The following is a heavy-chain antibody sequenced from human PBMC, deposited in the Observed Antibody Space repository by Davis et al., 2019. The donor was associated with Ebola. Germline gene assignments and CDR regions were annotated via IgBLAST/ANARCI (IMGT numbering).Heavy chain of an antibody. CDR2: IIPFFGAA. CDR3: VRVGVEYSSSGGQFYYHMDV. J-gene: IGHJ6*03. D-gene: IGHD6-6*01. Sequence: VKVSCKASEGTFSSYAISWVRQAPGQGLEWMGGIIPFFGAANYAQKFQGRVTITADESTSTAYMELTSLKSEDTAVYYCVRVGVEYSSSGGQFYYHMDVWGKGTTVTVSS. CDR1: EGTFSSYA. V-gene: IGHV1-69*01.